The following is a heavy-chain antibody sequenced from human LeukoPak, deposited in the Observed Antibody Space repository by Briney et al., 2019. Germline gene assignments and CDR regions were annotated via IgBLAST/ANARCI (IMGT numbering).Heavy chain of an antibody. CDR3: ARSTITMVRGVIQYYFDY. CDR2: INHSGSA. Sequence: SETLSLTCAVYGGSFSGYYWSWIRQPPGKGLEWIGEINHSGSANYNPSLKSRVTISVDTPKNQFSLKLSSVTAADTAVYYCARSTITMVRGVIQYYFDYWGQGTLVTVSS. CDR1: GGSFSGYY. J-gene: IGHJ4*02. V-gene: IGHV4-34*01. D-gene: IGHD3-10*01.